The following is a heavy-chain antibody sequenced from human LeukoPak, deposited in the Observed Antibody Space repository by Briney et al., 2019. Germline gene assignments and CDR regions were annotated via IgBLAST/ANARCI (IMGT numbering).Heavy chain of an antibody. Sequence: GGSLRLSCAASGFTFSSYTMSWVRQAPGKGLEWVANIKQDGSEKYYVDSVKGRFTISRDNAKNSLYLQMNSLRAEDTAVYYCARDRVAAIYWGQGTLVTVSS. CDR3: ARDRVAAIY. CDR2: IKQDGSEK. V-gene: IGHV3-7*01. CDR1: GFTFSSYT. J-gene: IGHJ4*02. D-gene: IGHD6-6*01.